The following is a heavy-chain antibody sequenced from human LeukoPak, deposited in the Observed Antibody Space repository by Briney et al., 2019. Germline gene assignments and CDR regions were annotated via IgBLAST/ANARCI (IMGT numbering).Heavy chain of an antibody. V-gene: IGHV1-69*04. J-gene: IGHJ6*02. CDR1: GGTFSSYA. D-gene: IGHD2-2*01. CDR3: ARSDIAVVPAVGSTGMDV. Sequence: GASVKVSCKASGGTFSSYAISWVRQAPGQGLEWMGRIIPILGIANYAQKFQGRVTITADKSTSTAYMELSSLRSEDTAVYYCARSDIAVVPAVGSTGMDVWGQGTTVTVSS. CDR2: IIPILGIA.